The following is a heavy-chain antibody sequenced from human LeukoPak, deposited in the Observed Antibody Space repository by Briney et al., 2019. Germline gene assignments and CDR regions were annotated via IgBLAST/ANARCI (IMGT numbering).Heavy chain of an antibody. J-gene: IGHJ5*02. Sequence: ASVKVSCKASGDTFTSYYMHWVRQAPGQGLEWMGWINPNSGGTNYAQKFQGRVTMTRDTSISTAYMELSRLRSDDTAVYYCARDSDLYYYDSSGYVNWFDPWGQGTLVTVSS. CDR2: INPNSGGT. D-gene: IGHD3-22*01. CDR3: ARDSDLYYYDSSGYVNWFDP. V-gene: IGHV1-2*02. CDR1: GDTFTSYY.